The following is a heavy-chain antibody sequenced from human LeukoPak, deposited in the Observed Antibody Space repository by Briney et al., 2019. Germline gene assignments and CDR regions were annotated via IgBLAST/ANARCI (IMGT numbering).Heavy chain of an antibody. J-gene: IGHJ4*02. Sequence: PGGSLRLSCAASGFTFSNYAMHWVRQAPGKGLEWVTFISYDGNNEYYADSVKGRFTISRDNSKRALYLQMNSLRAEDTAVYYCARENPHRHFDYWGQGTLVTVSS. CDR2: ISYDGNNE. CDR1: GFTFSNYA. CDR3: ARENPHRHFDY. V-gene: IGHV3-30-3*01.